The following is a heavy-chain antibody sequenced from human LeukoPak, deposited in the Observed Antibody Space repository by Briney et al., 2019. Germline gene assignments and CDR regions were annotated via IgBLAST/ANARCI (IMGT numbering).Heavy chain of an antibody. V-gene: IGHV4-59*12. CDR2: IYYSGST. D-gene: IGHD3-22*01. CDR1: GGSISSYY. Sequence: SETLSLTCTVSGGSISSYYWSWIRQPPGKGLEWIGYIYYSGSTNYNPSLKSRVTISVDTSKNQFSLKLSSVTAADTAVYYCAREGVYGGLYYYDSSGFRESWGQGTLVTVSS. CDR3: AREGVYGGLYYYDSSGFRES. J-gene: IGHJ4*02.